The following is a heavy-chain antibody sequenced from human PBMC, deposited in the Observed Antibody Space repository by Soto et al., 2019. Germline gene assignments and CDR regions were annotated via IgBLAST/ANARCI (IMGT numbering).Heavy chain of an antibody. CDR2: IYYSGST. CDR3: AREGHYYDSSGYPMDYYGMDV. V-gene: IGHV4-31*03. Sequence: QVQLQESGPGLVKPSQTLSLTCTVSGDSMSSGHYYWSWIRQHPGKGLEWIGYIYYSGSTYYNSSLKSRVTISIDTPKKQCSLKLRSVTAADTAVYYCAREGHYYDSSGYPMDYYGMDVWGQGTTVTVSS. D-gene: IGHD3-22*01. J-gene: IGHJ6*02. CDR1: GDSMSSGHYY.